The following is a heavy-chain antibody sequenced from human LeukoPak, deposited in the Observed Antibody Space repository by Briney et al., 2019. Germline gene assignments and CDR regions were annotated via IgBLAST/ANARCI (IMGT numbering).Heavy chain of an antibody. CDR1: GFTFSSSG. CDR2: IRYDGSNK. J-gene: IGHJ3*02. Sequence: SGGSLRLSCAASGFTFSSSGMHWVRQAPGKGLELVAFIRYDGSNKYYADSVKGRFTISRDNSKNTLYLQMNSLRAEDTAVYFCARGGYGGKRNACDIWGQGTIVTVSS. V-gene: IGHV3-30*02. D-gene: IGHD4-23*01. CDR3: ARGGYGGKRNACDI.